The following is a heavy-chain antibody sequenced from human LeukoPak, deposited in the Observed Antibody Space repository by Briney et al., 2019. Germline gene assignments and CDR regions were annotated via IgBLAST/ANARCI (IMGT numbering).Heavy chain of an antibody. D-gene: IGHD3-22*01. J-gene: IGHJ4*02. CDR2: IYTSGST. CDR3: ARDVYYYDSSGYYPDY. CDR1: GGSISSYY. Sequence: KPSETLSLTCTVSGGSISSYYWSWLRQPAGKGLEWIGRIYTSGSTNYNPSLKSRVTMSVDTSKNQLSLKLRSVTAADTAVYYCARDVYYYDSSGYYPDYWGQGTLVTVSS. V-gene: IGHV4-4*07.